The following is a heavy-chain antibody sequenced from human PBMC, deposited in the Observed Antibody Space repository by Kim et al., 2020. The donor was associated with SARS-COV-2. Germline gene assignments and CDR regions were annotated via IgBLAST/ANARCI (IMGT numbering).Heavy chain of an antibody. Sequence: GGSLRLSCEASGFTFSSYGMNWVRQGPGKGLVWVSRIKSDGSDTHYADSVKGRGNISRDNAKNTLNLQLNSLGVEDTGIYYCARGSFQEGFDPWGQGTLVTVSS. CDR2: IKSDGSDT. J-gene: IGHJ5*02. CDR3: ARGSFQEGFDP. CDR1: GFTFSSYG. V-gene: IGHV3-74*01. D-gene: IGHD2-15*01.